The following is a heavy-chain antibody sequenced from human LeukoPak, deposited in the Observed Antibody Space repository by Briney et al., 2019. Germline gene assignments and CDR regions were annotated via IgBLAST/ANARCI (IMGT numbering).Heavy chain of an antibody. D-gene: IGHD2-21*02. V-gene: IGHV4-34*01. Sequence: GSLRLFCAVSGLTFNTYGMHWVRQPPGRGLELIGETNHSGSTNYNPSLKRRVTISVDTSKNQYSLKLSSVTAADTAVYYCARHSFVVVTAMEVQYYYYMDVWGKGTTVAISS. CDR2: TNHSGST. J-gene: IGHJ6*03. CDR3: ARHSFVVVTAMEVQYYYYMDV. CDR1: GLTFNTYG.